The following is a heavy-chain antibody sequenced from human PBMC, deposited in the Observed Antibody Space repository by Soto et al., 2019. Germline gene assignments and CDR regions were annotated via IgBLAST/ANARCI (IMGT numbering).Heavy chain of an antibody. J-gene: IGHJ6*02. V-gene: IGHV1-2*02. CDR1: GYTFTGYY. D-gene: IGHD6-19*01. Sequence: QVQLVQSGAEVKKPGASVKVSCKASGYTFTGYYMHWVRQAPGQGLEWMGWINPNSGGTDYAQKFQGRVTMTRDTSISTAYMELSRLRSDDTAVYYCAREGWYGDYYYGMDVWGQGTTVTVSS. CDR3: AREGWYGDYYYGMDV. CDR2: INPNSGGT.